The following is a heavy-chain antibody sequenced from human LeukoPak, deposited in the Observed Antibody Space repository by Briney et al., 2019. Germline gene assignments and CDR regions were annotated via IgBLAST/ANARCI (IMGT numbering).Heavy chain of an antibody. CDR2: IDANAKTT. J-gene: IGHJ3*02. D-gene: IGHD1-26*01. CDR1: GFTFSNYW. Sequence: GGSLRLSCAAPGFTFSNYWPHWVRHAPGKGLVWGSRIDANAKTTSYADSVKGRFTISTDNAKKTLYLQMNSLRVEDTAVYYCLTVVETTIAAFDIWGQGTMVTVSS. V-gene: IGHV3-74*01. CDR3: LTVVETTIAAFDI.